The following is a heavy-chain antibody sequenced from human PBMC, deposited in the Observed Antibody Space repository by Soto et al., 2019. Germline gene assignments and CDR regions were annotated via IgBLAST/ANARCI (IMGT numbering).Heavy chain of an antibody. Sequence: QITLKESGPTLVKPTQTLTLTCTFSGFSLSTSGVGVGWIRQPPGKALEWLALIYWNDDKRYSPSLKSRVTITKDSSKNQVVLTMTNMDPVDTATYYCAHSNNFLSGMDGPDYWGQGTLVTVSA. CDR1: GFSLSTSGVG. CDR3: AHSNNFLSGMDGPDY. V-gene: IGHV2-5*01. CDR2: IYWNDDK. D-gene: IGHD3-3*01. J-gene: IGHJ4*02.